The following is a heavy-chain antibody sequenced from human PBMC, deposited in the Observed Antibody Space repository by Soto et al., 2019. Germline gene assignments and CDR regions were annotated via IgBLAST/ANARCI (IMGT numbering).Heavy chain of an antibody. Sequence: QVQLVESGGGVVQPGRSLRLSCAASGFTFSSYAMHWVRQAPGKGLEWVAVISYDGSNKYYADSVKGRFTISRDNSKNTLYLQMNSWRAEDTAVYYGARPLWRDDYNWGYFDLWGRGTLVTVSS. J-gene: IGHJ2*01. CDR3: ARPLWRDDYNWGYFDL. CDR1: GFTFSSYA. D-gene: IGHD4-4*01. CDR2: ISYDGSNK. V-gene: IGHV3-30-3*01.